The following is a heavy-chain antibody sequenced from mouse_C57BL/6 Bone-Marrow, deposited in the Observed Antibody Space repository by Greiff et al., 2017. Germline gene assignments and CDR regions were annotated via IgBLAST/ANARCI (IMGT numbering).Heavy chain of an antibody. CDR3: ARSTTVVSYGYFDV. CDR1: GFTFSDYG. Sequence: EVKVEESGGGLVQPGGSLKLSCAASGFTFSDYGMAWVRQAPRKGPEWVAFISNLAYSIYYAETVTGRFTISRENAKNTLYLEMSSLRSEDTAMYDCARSTTVVSYGYFDVWGTGTTVTVSS. V-gene: IGHV5-15*04. J-gene: IGHJ1*03. CDR2: ISNLAYSI. D-gene: IGHD1-1*02.